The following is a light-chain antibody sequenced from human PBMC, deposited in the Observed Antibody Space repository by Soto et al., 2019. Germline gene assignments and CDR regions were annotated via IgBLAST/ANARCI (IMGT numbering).Light chain of an antibody. V-gene: IGKV3-20*01. CDR2: GAS. CDR3: QQYGGSPRT. J-gene: IGKJ1*01. Sequence: EIVLTQAPGTLSLSPVEIATLSRRASQIVSTHLAWYQQKPGQAPRLLIHGASRRATGVPDRISGSGSGTDFTLSISRLEPEDFAVYYCQQYGGSPRTFGQGTKVDIK. CDR1: QIVSTH.